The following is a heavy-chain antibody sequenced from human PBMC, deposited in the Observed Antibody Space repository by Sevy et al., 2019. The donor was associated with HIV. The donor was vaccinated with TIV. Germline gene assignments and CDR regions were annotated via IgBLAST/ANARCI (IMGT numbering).Heavy chain of an antibody. CDR2: IYSGGST. CDR1: IFRVIDNY. CDR3: ARDRYYDASGYYYYYYGLDV. D-gene: IGHD3-22*01. Sequence: GGSLRLSCAASIFRVIDNYRSWVRQAPGKGLEWVSTIYSGGSTFYADSVKGRFTISRDNSKNTLYLQMNSLRAEDTAVYYCARDRYYDASGYYYYYYGLDVWGQGTTVTVSS. J-gene: IGHJ6*02. V-gene: IGHV3-66*01.